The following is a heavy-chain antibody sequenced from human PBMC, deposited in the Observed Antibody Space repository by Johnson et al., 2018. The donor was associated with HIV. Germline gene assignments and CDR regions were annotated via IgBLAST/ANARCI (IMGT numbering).Heavy chain of an antibody. CDR2: VSFDGSNK. CDR1: GFTFRNYG. CDR3: ARGGKSYYGAFDI. D-gene: IGHD3-10*01. V-gene: IGHV3-30*03. J-gene: IGHJ3*02. Sequence: QVQLVESGGGVVQPWRSLRLSCAASGFTFRNYGMHWVRQAPGKGLEWVASVSFDGSNKYYADSVKGRFTISRDNAKNTLYLQMNSLRAEDTAVYYCARGGKSYYGAFDIWGQGTMVTVSS.